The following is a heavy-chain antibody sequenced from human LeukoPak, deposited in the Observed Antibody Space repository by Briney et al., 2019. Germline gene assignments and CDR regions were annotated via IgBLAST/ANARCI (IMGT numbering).Heavy chain of an antibody. CDR2: VNSDGSST. CDR3: AVEWLVHAFDI. D-gene: IGHD6-19*01. J-gene: IGHJ3*02. Sequence: GGSLRLSCAASGFTFSSYWMHWVRQAPGKGLVWVSRVNSDGSSTGHADSVKGRFTISRDSAKNSLYLQMNSLRAEDTAVYYCAVEWLVHAFDIWGQGTMVTVSS. CDR1: GFTFSSYW. V-gene: IGHV3-74*01.